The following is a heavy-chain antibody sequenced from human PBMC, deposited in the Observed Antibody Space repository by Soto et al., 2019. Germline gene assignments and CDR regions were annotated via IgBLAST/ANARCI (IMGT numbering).Heavy chain of an antibody. D-gene: IGHD3-16*01. Sequence: EVQLVQSGVEVKKPGESLRISCKGSGYSFTSYWISWVRQMPGKGLEWMGRIDPIDSYTNYSPSFQGHVTISADKSISTAYLQWSSLPASDTAMYYCARRAHMSRRGETFSYYYYGMDVWGQGTTVTVSS. V-gene: IGHV5-10-1*01. CDR3: ARRAHMSRRGETFSYYYYGMDV. CDR1: GYSFTSYW. CDR2: IDPIDSYT. J-gene: IGHJ6*02.